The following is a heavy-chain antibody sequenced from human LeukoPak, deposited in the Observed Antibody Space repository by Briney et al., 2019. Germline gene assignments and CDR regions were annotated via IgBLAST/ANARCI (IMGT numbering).Heavy chain of an antibody. CDR2: IFHSGST. D-gene: IGHD4-23*01. CDR3: AREAGGDYGGQTAFDI. Sequence: SETLSLTCAVSGGSISSGDYSWSWIRQPPGKGLEWIGYIFHSGSTYYNPSLKSLVTISLARSKNQFSLKLSSVTAADTAVYYCAREAGGDYGGQTAFDIWGQGTMVTVSS. CDR1: GGSISSGDYS. V-gene: IGHV4-30-2*01. J-gene: IGHJ3*02.